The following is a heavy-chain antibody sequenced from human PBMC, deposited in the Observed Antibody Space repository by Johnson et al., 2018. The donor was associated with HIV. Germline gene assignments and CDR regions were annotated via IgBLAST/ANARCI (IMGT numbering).Heavy chain of an antibody. CDR3: AKDLRTTVAFDI. Sequence: QVQLVESGGGVVQPGRSLRLSCAASGFIFNNYGMHWVRQAPGKGLEWVAFIRYDGSRTYYADSVKGRFTISRDNSKNTLYLQMNSLRAEDTAVYYCAKDLRTTVAFDIWGQGTMVTVSS. CDR2: IRYDGSRT. J-gene: IGHJ3*02. V-gene: IGHV3-30*02. CDR1: GFIFNNYG. D-gene: IGHD1-1*01.